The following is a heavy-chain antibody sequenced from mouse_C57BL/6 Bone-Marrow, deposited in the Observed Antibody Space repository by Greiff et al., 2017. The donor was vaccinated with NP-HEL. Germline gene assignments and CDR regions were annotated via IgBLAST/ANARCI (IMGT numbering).Heavy chain of an antibody. Sequence: EVKLVESEGGLVQPGSSMKLSCTASGFTFRDYYMAWVRQVPEKGLEWVANINYDGSSTYYLDSLKSRFIISRDNAKNILYLQMSSLKSEDTATYYCARVMDYFDYWGQGTTLTVSS. CDR3: ARVMDYFDY. CDR1: GFTFRDYY. D-gene: IGHD2-3*01. J-gene: IGHJ2*01. V-gene: IGHV5-16*01. CDR2: INYDGSST.